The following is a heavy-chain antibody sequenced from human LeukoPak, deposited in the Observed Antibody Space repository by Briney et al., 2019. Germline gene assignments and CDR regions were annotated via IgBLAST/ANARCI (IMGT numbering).Heavy chain of an antibody. CDR1: GFTFSSYE. D-gene: IGHD3-10*01. CDR2: ISSSGSTI. CDR3: ARERDYYGSGSPFDY. Sequence: GGSLRLSCAASGFTFSSYEMNWVRQAPGKGLEWVSYISSSGSTIYYADSVKGRFTISRDNAKNSLYLQMNSLRAEDTAVYYCARERDYYGSGSPFDYWGQGTLVTVSS. V-gene: IGHV3-48*03. J-gene: IGHJ4*02.